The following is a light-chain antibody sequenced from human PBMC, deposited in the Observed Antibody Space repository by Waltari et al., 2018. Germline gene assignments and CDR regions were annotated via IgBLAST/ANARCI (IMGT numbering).Light chain of an antibody. CDR1: NIGSKN. CDR3: QLWDSNTAI. V-gene: IGLV3-9*01. CDR2: RDT. J-gene: IGLJ2*01. Sequence: SYELTQPLSVSVALGQTATITCGGSNIGSKNVNWYQQKPGQAPGWVIDRDTKRPFGIPERFSGSNSENTATLTISSAQVGDESDFYCQLWDSNTAIFGGGTKLTVL.